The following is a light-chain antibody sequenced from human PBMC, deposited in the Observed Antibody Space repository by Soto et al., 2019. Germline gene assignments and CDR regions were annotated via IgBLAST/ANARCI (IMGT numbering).Light chain of an antibody. V-gene: IGKV2D-29*01. Sequence: ILLTQSPLSLSVTLQQPASISCKSCESILHGDGKTYFYWYLQKPGQPPQLLIYEVSNRFSGTPDRFSGSGSGTDFTLKISRVQAEDVGIYYCTQTIQLPWRFGQGSKVDVK. J-gene: IGKJ1*01. CDR1: ESILHGDGKTY. CDR2: EVS. CDR3: TQTIQLPWR.